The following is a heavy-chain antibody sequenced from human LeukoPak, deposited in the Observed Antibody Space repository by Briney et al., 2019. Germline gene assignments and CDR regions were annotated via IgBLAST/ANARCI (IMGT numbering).Heavy chain of an antibody. V-gene: IGHV1-2*02. CDR1: GYTFTDYY. J-gene: IGHJ4*02. CDR2: INPKSGGT. D-gene: IGHD6-19*01. CDR3: ARIAVIVLGYY. Sequence: GASVKVSCKASGYTFTDYYIHWVRQAPGQELEWMGWINPKSGGTNYAQKFQGRVTMTRDTSISTAYMELSRLRSDDTAVYYCARIAVIVLGYYWGQGTLVTVSS.